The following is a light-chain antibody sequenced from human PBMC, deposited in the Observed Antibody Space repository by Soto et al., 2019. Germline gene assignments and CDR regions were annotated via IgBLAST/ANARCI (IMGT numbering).Light chain of an antibody. CDR3: SSYTTSLTLV. CDR1: SSDIGAYNY. J-gene: IGLJ3*02. V-gene: IGLV2-14*01. Sequence: QSVLTQPASVSGSPGQSITISCTGTSSDIGAYNYVSWYQQHPVKAPKLLIYGLTNRPSGVSNRFSGSKSGNTASLTISGLQAEDDADYYCSSYTTSLTLVFGGGTKVTVL. CDR2: GLT.